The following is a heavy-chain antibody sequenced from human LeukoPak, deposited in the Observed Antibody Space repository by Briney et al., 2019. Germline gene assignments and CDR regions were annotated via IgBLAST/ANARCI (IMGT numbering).Heavy chain of an antibody. V-gene: IGHV3-43D*03. Sequence: GGSLRLSCAASGFTFDDYAMHWVRQAPGKGLEWVSLISWDGGSTYYADSVKGRFTISRDNSKNSLYLQMNSLRAEDTALYYCARIGAGGRKYYSDYWGQGTLVTVSS. D-gene: IGHD3-16*01. CDR2: ISWDGGST. J-gene: IGHJ4*02. CDR1: GFTFDDYA. CDR3: ARIGAGGRKYYSDY.